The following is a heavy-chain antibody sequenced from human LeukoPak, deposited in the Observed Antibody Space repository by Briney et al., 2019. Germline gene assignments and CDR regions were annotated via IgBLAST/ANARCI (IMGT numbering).Heavy chain of an antibody. CDR3: ARGLAAAGHNWFDP. Sequence: PSETLSLTCAVYGGSFSGYHWSWIRQPPGKGLEWIGEINHSGSTNYNPSLKSRVTISVDTSKNQFSLKLSSVTAADTAVYYCARGLAAAGHNWFDPWGQGTLVTVSS. CDR1: GGSFSGYH. J-gene: IGHJ5*02. CDR2: INHSGST. V-gene: IGHV4-34*01. D-gene: IGHD6-13*01.